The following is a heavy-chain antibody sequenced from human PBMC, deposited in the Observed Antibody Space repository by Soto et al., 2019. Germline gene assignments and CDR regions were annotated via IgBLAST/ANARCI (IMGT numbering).Heavy chain of an antibody. V-gene: IGHV1-69*01. CDR2: IIPIFGTA. D-gene: IGHD1-7*01. CDR3: ASLTGTTPSGMDV. J-gene: IGHJ6*02. Sequence: QVQLVQSGAEVKKPGSSVKGSCKASGCTLSSYAISWVRQAPGQGLEWMGGIIPIFGTANYAQKFQGRVTITAAEATSTAYTELSSLRSADTAVYYCASLTGTTPSGMDVWGQGTTVTVS. CDR1: GCTLSSYA.